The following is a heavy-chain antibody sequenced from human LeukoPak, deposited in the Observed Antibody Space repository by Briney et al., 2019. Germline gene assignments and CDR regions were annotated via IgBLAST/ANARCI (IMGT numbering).Heavy chain of an antibody. CDR1: GFTFSSHG. D-gene: IGHD5-24*01. Sequence: GGSLRLSCAASGFTFSSHGMSWVRQAPGKGLEWVSAISGSGGSTYYADSVKGRFTISRDNSKNTLYLQMNSLRAEDTAVYYCAKDLEMATNFDYWGQGTLVTVSS. V-gene: IGHV3-23*01. CDR3: AKDLEMATNFDY. CDR2: ISGSGGST. J-gene: IGHJ4*02.